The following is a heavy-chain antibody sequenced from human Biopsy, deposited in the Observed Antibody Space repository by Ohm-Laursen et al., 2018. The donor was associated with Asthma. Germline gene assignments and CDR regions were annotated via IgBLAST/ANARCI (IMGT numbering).Heavy chain of an antibody. Sequence: SVKVSCKTSGYTFNSAGITWVRQAPGQGLEWMGGISVYNGNTKVAQKLQDRVTMITDTSTSTAYMELRSLRSDDTAVYFCARAVNYSHYYGIDVWGPGTTVTVS. D-gene: IGHD3-10*01. CDR2: ISVYNGNT. CDR3: ARAVNYSHYYGIDV. J-gene: IGHJ6*02. V-gene: IGHV1-18*01. CDR1: GYTFNSAG.